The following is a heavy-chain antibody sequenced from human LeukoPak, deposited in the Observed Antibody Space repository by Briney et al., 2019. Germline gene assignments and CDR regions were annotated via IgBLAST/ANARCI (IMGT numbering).Heavy chain of an antibody. Sequence: SQTLSLTCTVSGGSISSGSYYWSWIRQPAGKGLEWIGRIYTSGSTNYNPSPKSRVTISVDTSKNQFSLKLSSVTAADTAAYYCARGRPGYSSGWTQPPNWFDPWGQGTLVTVSS. J-gene: IGHJ5*02. V-gene: IGHV4-61*02. CDR2: IYTSGST. D-gene: IGHD6-19*01. CDR1: GGSISSGSYY. CDR3: ARGRPGYSSGWTQPPNWFDP.